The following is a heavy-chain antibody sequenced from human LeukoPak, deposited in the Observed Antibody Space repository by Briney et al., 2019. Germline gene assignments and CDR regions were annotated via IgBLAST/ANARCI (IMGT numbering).Heavy chain of an antibody. CDR3: ARGLAVAYLDS. CDR1: GFTVSSNY. Sequence: GGSLRLSCAASGFTVSSNYMSWVRQAPGKGPEWVSVIYSGGSTYYADSVKGQFTISRHNSKNTLYLQMNSLRVEDTAVYYCARGLAVAYLDSWGQGALVTVSS. V-gene: IGHV3-53*01. CDR2: IYSGGST. D-gene: IGHD6-19*01. J-gene: IGHJ4*02.